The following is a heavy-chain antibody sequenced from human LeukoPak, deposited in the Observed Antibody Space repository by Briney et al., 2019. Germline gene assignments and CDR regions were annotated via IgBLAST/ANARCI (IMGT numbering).Heavy chain of an antibody. J-gene: IGHJ4*02. CDR3: ARSISGLGD. V-gene: IGHV6-1*01. CDR1: GDSV. Sequence: SQTLSLTCAISGDSVRQSPSRGLEWLGRTYCRSKWYNDYAVSVKGRITISADTSKNQFSLQLNSVTPEDTAVYYCARSISGLGDWGQGTLVTVSS. CDR2: TYCRSKWYN. D-gene: IGHD3-16*01.